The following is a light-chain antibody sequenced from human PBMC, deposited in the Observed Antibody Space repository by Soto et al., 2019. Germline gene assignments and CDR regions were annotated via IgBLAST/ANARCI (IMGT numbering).Light chain of an antibody. CDR1: SSDVGLYDY. Sequence: QSALTQPASVSGSPGQSITISCTGTSSDVGLYDYVSWYQQHPGKAPQLMIYAVSNRHSGVSNRFSASKSGNTASLFISELQPEDQPDYYCRSYTSDSSYVFGSGTKVTVL. J-gene: IGLJ1*01. V-gene: IGLV2-14*01. CDR3: RSYTSDSSYV. CDR2: AVS.